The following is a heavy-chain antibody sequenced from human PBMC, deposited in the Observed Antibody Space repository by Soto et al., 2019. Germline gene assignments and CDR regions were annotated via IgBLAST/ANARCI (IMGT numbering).Heavy chain of an antibody. CDR1: GGSMNSGGYC. CDR3: SRGILV. D-gene: IGHD2-15*01. Sequence: QVQLQESGPGLVKPSQTLSLTCTVSGGSMNSGGYCWNWIRQHPGEGLEWIGCISYGGTTSYNPSLKSQLTISVDTSKNQFSLMLNSVTAADTAVYYCSRGILVWGQGTLITVSS. CDR2: ISYGGTT. J-gene: IGHJ4*02. V-gene: IGHV4-31*01.